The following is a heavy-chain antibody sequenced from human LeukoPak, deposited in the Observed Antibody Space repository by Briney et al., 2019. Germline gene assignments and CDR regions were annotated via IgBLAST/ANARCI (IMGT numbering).Heavy chain of an antibody. D-gene: IGHD2-15*01. CDR1: GFTFSSHG. CDR3: AKRGYSSRRRWYSFISDY. J-gene: IGHJ4*02. Sequence: PGGSLRLSCAASGFTFSSHGMHWVRQAPGKGLEWVARISYDGTNKFYADSVKGRFTISRDNSKNTLYLEMNNLRAEDTAVYYCAKRGYSSRRRWYSFISDYWGQGTLVTVSS. V-gene: IGHV3-30*18. CDR2: ISYDGTNK.